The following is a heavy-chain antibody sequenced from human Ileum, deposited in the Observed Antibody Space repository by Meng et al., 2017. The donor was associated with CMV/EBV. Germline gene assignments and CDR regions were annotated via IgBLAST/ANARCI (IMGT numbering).Heavy chain of an antibody. CDR2: ISGYNSNT. V-gene: IGHV1-18*01. CDR3: ARDGYYPSRVFDY. Sequence: QFQLVQSGAEVKKPGASVKVSCKASGYTFTDYAITWVRQAPGQGLEWMGWISGYNSNTKYAQKFQGRVTMTTDTSTTTVYMELRNLRYDDTAVYYCARDGYYPSRVFDYWGLGTLVTVSS. CDR1: GYTFTDYA. J-gene: IGHJ4*01. D-gene: IGHD2-2*03.